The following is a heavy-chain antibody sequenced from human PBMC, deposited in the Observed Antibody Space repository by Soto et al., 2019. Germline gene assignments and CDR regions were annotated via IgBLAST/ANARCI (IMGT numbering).Heavy chain of an antibody. D-gene: IGHD4-4*01. Sequence: SETLSLTCTVSGGSISSGGYYWSWIRQHPGKGLEWIGYIYYSGSTYYNPSLKSRVTISVDTSKNQFSLKLSSVTAADTAVYYCATAGSTGLTYYYYYMDVWGKGTTVTVSS. CDR3: ATAGSTGLTYYYYYMDV. J-gene: IGHJ6*03. V-gene: IGHV4-31*03. CDR2: IYYSGST. CDR1: GGSISSGGYY.